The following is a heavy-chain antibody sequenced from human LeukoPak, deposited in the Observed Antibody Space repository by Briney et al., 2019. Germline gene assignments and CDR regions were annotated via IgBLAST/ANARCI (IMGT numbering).Heavy chain of an antibody. Sequence: GGSLRLSCAASGFTFSSYGMHWVRQAPGKGLEWVAFIRYDGSNKYYADSVKGRFTISRDNSKNTLYLQMNSLRAEDTAVYYCARDSGPGGYSGYDQFSNRSWGQGTLVTVSS. CDR3: ARDSGPGGYSGYDQFSNRS. D-gene: IGHD5-12*01. J-gene: IGHJ5*02. CDR1: GFTFSSYG. CDR2: IRYDGSNK. V-gene: IGHV3-30*02.